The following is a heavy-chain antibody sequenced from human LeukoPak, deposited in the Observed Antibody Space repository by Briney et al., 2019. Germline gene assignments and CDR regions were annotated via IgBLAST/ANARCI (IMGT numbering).Heavy chain of an antibody. Sequence: SETLSLTCTVSGGSISSGTYYWGWIRQPPGKGLLWIGSIYYSGSTYYTPSLKSRVTISVDTSRNQFSLKLSSVTAADTAMYYCARGAYTSSRFDPWGQGTLVTVSS. J-gene: IGHJ5*02. CDR3: ARGAYTSSRFDP. V-gene: IGHV4-39*01. CDR1: GGSISSGTYY. D-gene: IGHD6-6*01. CDR2: IYYSGST.